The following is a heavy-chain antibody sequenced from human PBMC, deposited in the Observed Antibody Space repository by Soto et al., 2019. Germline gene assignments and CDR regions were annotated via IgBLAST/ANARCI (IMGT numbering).Heavy chain of an antibody. CDR3: STDVIGEMYTIGYFDS. D-gene: IGHD3-10*01. CDR2: IIPLFETP. Sequence: QVHLVQSGAEVKKPGSSVKVSCKASGGTFNDYAFSWVRQAPGQGLEWMGGIIPLFETPSYSQKFQGRVTITADESTTTVYMEMSSLTLEDTAIYYCSTDVIGEMYTIGYFDSWGLGTLVSVSS. J-gene: IGHJ4*02. CDR1: GGTFNDYA. V-gene: IGHV1-69*01.